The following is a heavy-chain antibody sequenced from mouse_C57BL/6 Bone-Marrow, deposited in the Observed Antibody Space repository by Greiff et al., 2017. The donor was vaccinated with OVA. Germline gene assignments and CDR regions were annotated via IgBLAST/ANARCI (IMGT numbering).Heavy chain of an antibody. CDR1: GYTFTSYW. V-gene: IGHV1-64*01. J-gene: IGHJ1*03. CDR2: IHPNSGST. D-gene: IGHD1-1*01. CDR3: ARYYDGYWYFDV. Sequence: VQLQQPGAELVKPGASVKLSCKASGYTFTSYWMHWVKQRPGQGLEWIGMIHPNSGSTNYNEKFKSKATLTVDKSSSTAYMQLSSLTSEDSAVYYCARYYDGYWYFDVWGTGTTVTVSS.